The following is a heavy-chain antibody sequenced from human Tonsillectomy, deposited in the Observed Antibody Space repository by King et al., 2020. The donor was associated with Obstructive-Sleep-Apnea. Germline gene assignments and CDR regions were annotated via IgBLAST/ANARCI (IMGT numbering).Heavy chain of an antibody. CDR3: TTDAYGEASYYYDGMDV. CDR2: IKINTDGGTT. Sequence: VQLVQSGGGLVKPGGSLRLSCAASGFTFSNAWMSWVRQPPGKGLEWVGRIKINTDGGTTDYAAPGKGRFTISRDDSKNTLYLQMNSLKTEDTAVYYCTTDAYGEASYYYDGMDVWGQGTTVTVSS. CDR1: GFTFSNAW. V-gene: IGHV3-15*01. D-gene: IGHD4-17*01. J-gene: IGHJ6*02.